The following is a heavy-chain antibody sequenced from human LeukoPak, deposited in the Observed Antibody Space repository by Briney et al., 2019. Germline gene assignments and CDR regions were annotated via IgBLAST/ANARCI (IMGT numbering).Heavy chain of an antibody. CDR1: GFTFNTYS. J-gene: IGHJ6*04. D-gene: IGHD3-22*01. CDR2: ISSSGSTI. CDR3: AREDSSGYYGGGMDV. Sequence: AGGSLRLSCEASGFTFNTYSMNWARQAPGKGLEWVSYISSSGSTIYYADSVKGRFTISRDNAKNSLYLQMNSLRAEDTAVYYCAREDSSGYYGGGMDVWGKGTTVTISS. V-gene: IGHV3-48*04.